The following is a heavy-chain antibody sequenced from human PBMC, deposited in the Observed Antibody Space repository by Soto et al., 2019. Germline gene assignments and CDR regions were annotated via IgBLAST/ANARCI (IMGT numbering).Heavy chain of an antibody. V-gene: IGHV4-30-2*01. D-gene: IGHD3-16*01. Sequence: SETLSLTCAVSGGSISSGGYSWSWIRQPPGKGLEWIGYIYHSGSTYYNPSLKSRVTISVDRSKNQFSLKLSSVTAADTAVYYCAKGGGYTFDYWGQGTLVTVSS. CDR1: GGSISSGGYS. CDR2: IYHSGST. J-gene: IGHJ4*02. CDR3: AKGGGYTFDY.